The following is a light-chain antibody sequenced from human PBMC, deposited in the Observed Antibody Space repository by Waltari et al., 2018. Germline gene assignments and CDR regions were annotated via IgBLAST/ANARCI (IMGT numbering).Light chain of an antibody. CDR2: DVS. J-gene: IGLJ3*02. V-gene: IGLV2-11*01. CDR1: SSDVGGYNY. CDR3: CSYAGSYTLEV. Sequence: QSALTQPRSVSGSPGQSVTISCTGTSSDVGGYNYVPWYQQHPGKAPKLVIYDVSKRPSGVPDRFSGSKSANTASLTISGLQAEDEADYYCCSYAGSYTLEVFGGGTKLTVL.